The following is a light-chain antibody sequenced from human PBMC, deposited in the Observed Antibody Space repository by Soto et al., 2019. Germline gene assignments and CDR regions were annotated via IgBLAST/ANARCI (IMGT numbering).Light chain of an antibody. J-gene: IGKJ4*01. CDR2: ATS. CDR3: QKYTNVPA. Sequence: DIQMTQSPSSLSASVGDRVTITCRASQGISNYLAWYQQIPGKVPKLLISATSTLESGVTSRFSGSGSGTDFINTISSLQTEDVATYFCQKYTNVPAFGGGTKVEIK. CDR1: QGISNY. V-gene: IGKV1-27*01.